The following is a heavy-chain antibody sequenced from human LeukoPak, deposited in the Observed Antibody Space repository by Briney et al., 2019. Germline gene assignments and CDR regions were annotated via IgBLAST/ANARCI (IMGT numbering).Heavy chain of an antibody. CDR3: ARASGNWFDP. J-gene: IGHJ5*02. CDR2: IYYSVST. Sequence: SETLSLACTVSGDSTNIYCWSWIRQPPGKGLEWIGYIYYSVSTNYNPSFKSRVTISLDTSKNQFSLKLRSVAAADTAVYYCARASGNWFDPWGQGTLVTVSS. V-gene: IGHV4-59*01. D-gene: IGHD1-1*01. CDR1: GDSTNIYC.